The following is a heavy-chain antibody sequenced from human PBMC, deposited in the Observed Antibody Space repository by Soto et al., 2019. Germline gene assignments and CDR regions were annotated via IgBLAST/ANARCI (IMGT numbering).Heavy chain of an antibody. D-gene: IGHD3-22*01. V-gene: IGHV3-33*01. CDR1: GFTFSSYG. J-gene: IGHJ4*02. Sequence: QVQLVESGGGVVQPGRSLRLSCAASGFTFSSYGMHWVRQAPGKGLEWVAVIWYDGSNKYYADSVKGRFTISRDNSKNTLYLQMNSLRAEDTAVYYCARGSDYYDRSGYYHSFDYWGQGTLVTVSS. CDR2: IWYDGSNK. CDR3: ARGSDYYDRSGYYHSFDY.